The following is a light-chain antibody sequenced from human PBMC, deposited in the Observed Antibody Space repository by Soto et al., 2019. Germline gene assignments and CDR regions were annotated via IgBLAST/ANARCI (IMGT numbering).Light chain of an antibody. CDR1: QDINNY. CDR3: QRYNSAPWT. CDR2: AAS. V-gene: IGKV1-27*01. Sequence: DIQVTQSPSSLPASVGDRVTITCRASQDINNYLAWYQQKPGKVPKLLIYAASTLQSGVPSRFSGSGSGTDFTLTISSLQPEDVATYYCQRYNSAPWTFGQGTKVEIK. J-gene: IGKJ1*01.